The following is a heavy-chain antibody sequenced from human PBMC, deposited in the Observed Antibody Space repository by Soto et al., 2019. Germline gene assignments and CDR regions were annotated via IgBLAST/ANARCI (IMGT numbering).Heavy chain of an antibody. D-gene: IGHD1-26*01. J-gene: IGHJ4*02. V-gene: IGHV3-23*01. CDR3: AKDGVSGSYYFYFDP. CDR1: GFTFSSYA. Sequence: GGSLRLSCAASGFTFSSYAMSWVRQAPGKGLEWVSAISVSGGSTYYADSVKGRFTTSRDNSKNTLYLQMNSLRAEDTAVYYCAKDGVSGSYYFYFDPWGQGALVTVSS. CDR2: ISVSGGST.